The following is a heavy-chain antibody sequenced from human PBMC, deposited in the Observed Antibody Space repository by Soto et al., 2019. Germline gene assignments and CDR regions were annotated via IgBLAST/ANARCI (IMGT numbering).Heavy chain of an antibody. V-gene: IGHV6-1*01. Sequence: SQPLSLTCAISGDTVSSTSAAWTWIRQPPSRGLEWVGRTYYRSKWYNDYAVSVKGRITINPDTSKNQFSLQLNSVTPEDTAVYYCARDSSGYGPFDYWGQGTLVTVSS. D-gene: IGHD5-12*01. CDR1: GDTVSSTSAA. CDR2: TYYRSKWYN. J-gene: IGHJ4*02. CDR3: ARDSSGYGPFDY.